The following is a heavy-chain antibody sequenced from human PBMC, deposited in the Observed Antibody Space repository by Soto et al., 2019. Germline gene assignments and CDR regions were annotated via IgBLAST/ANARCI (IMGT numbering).Heavy chain of an antibody. CDR2: IYYSGST. V-gene: IGHV4-61*08. CDR3: ARLRIAAAGSIYYYGMEV. J-gene: IGHJ6*02. D-gene: IGHD6-13*01. CDR1: GGSISSGGYY. Sequence: SETLSLTCTVSGGSISSGGYYWSWIRQHPGKGLEWIGYIYYSGSTNYNPSLKSRVTISVDTSKNQFSLKLSSVTAADTAVYYCARLRIAAAGSIYYYGMEVWGQGTTVTVSS.